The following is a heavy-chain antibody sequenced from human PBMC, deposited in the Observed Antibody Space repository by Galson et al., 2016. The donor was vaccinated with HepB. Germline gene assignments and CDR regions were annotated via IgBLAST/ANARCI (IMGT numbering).Heavy chain of an antibody. D-gene: IGHD1-26*01. Sequence: SLRLSCAASGFTFTSFAMNWFRQAPGKRLEWVSGISGDGGSTYFADSVKGRFTISRDNSKNTVDLQMNSLRAEDTAVYYCDGSYSGRKGASDIWGQGTMVTVSS. CDR1: GFTFTSFA. CDR3: DGSYSGRKGASDI. J-gene: IGHJ3*02. V-gene: IGHV3-23*01. CDR2: ISGDGGST.